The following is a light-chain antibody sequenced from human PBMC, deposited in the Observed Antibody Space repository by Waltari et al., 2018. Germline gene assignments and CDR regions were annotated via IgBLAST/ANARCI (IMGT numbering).Light chain of an antibody. Sequence: EIVLTQSPATLSLSPGERATLSCRASQSISSYLAWYQQKPGQAPRLPISDASNRATGIPARFSGGGSGTDFTLTISSLEPEDFAVYYCQQRDSWWTFGQGTKVEIK. CDR2: DAS. J-gene: IGKJ1*01. V-gene: IGKV3-11*01. CDR1: QSISSY. CDR3: QQRDSWWT.